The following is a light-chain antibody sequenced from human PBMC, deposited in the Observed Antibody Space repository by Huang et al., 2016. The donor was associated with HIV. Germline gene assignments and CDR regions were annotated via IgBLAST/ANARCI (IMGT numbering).Light chain of an antibody. CDR1: QSVFKN. J-gene: IGKJ1*01. Sequence: ENLMTQSPSTLSVSPGESATLSCRASQSVFKNLDWYPQKPGQAPKLLIYGSTTRAAGIPARFSGSGSGTDFTLTISSLQSEDFAVYYCQQYNTSPRTFGQGTKVEV. CDR2: GST. CDR3: QQYNTSPRT. V-gene: IGKV3-15*01.